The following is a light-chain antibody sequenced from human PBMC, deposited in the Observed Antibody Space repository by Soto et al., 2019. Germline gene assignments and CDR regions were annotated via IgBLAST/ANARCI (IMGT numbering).Light chain of an antibody. CDR3: QQATSPLT. Sequence: DLLMTQSPSSVSASIGDRVTITCRASQDIRSWLAWFQQKPGKAPKLLIFAATNLQSGVPSRFSGSGSGTNFTLIISSLQPEDFATYYCQQATSPLTFGGGTEVELK. CDR2: AAT. J-gene: IGKJ4*01. V-gene: IGKV1-12*01. CDR1: QDIRSW.